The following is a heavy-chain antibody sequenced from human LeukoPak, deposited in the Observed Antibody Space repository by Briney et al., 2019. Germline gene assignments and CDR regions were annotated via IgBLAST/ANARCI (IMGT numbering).Heavy chain of an antibody. CDR3: ATRGCSSTSCGNSNWFDP. CDR1: GYTLTELS. D-gene: IGHD2-2*01. V-gene: IGHV1-24*01. J-gene: IGHJ5*02. Sequence: ASVKVSCKVSGYTLTELSTHWVRQAPGKGLEWMGGFDPEDGETIYAQKFQGRVTMTEDTSTDTAYMELSSLRSEDTAVYYCATRGCSSTSCGNSNWFDPWGQGTLVTVSS. CDR2: FDPEDGET.